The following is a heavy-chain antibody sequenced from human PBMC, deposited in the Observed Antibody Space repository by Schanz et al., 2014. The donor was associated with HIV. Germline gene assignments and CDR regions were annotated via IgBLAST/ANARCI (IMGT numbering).Heavy chain of an antibody. Sequence: QVRLVESGGGVVRPGRSLRLSCAASGFTFDSYGMHWVRQAPGKGLEWVAVISYDGRNKYYADSVKGRFTISRDNSRNALYLHMNSLRADDTAIYYCVKAYSSGFSGAGSWGQGALVTVSS. CDR3: VKAYSSGFSGAGS. J-gene: IGHJ5*02. D-gene: IGHD5-18*01. V-gene: IGHV3-33*05. CDR1: GFTFDSYG. CDR2: ISYDGRNK.